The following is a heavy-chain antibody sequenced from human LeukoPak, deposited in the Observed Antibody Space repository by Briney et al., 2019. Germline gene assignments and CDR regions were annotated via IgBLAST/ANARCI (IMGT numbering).Heavy chain of an antibody. J-gene: IGHJ4*02. CDR2: ISSSSDT. V-gene: IGHV3-11*06. D-gene: IGHD6-13*01. CDR1: GFNFSDYY. CDR3: AREKYGSSWYADY. Sequence: GGSLRLSCAASGFNFSDYYMSWVRQAPGKGLEWVSYISSSSDTNYADSVKGRFTISRDNAKNSLYLQMNSLRAEDTAVYYCAREKYGSSWYADYWGQGTLVTVSS.